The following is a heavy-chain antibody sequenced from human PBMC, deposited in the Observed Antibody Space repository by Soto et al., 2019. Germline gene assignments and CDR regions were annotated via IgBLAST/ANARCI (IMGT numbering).Heavy chain of an antibody. Sequence: VQLVESGGGQVQPGRSLRLSCAASGFMFSSYGMHWVRQAPVNGLEWVAAISNDGGTQFYGDSVKGRFTVSRDTSKNTLFVQMNYLRREDTAFYYCAKDKRGHGPSRMPFYGMDVWGHGTTVIVSS. V-gene: IGHV3-30*18. J-gene: IGHJ6*02. CDR2: ISNDGGTQ. CDR3: AKDKRGHGPSRMPFYGMDV. CDR1: GFMFSSYG. D-gene: IGHD2-2*01.